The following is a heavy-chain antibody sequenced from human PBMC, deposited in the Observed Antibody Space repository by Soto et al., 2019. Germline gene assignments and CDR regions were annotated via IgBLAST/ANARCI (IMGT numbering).Heavy chain of an antibody. CDR2: ISAYNGNT. J-gene: IGHJ4*02. Sequence: VSCKASGYTFTSYGISWVRQAPGQGLEWMGWISAYNGNTNYAQKLQGRVTMTTDTSTSTAYMELRSLRSDDTTVYYCARRGLHKAAATFDYWGQGTLVTVSS. CDR3: ARRGLHKAAATFDY. D-gene: IGHD6-13*01. V-gene: IGHV1-18*01. CDR1: GYTFTSYG.